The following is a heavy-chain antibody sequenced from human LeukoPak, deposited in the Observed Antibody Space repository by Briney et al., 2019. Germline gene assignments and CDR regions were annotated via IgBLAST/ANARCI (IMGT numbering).Heavy chain of an antibody. CDR3: ASRGGYYFDY. D-gene: IGHD3-16*01. CDR2: ISTSSSDT. J-gene: IGHJ4*02. Sequence: GRSLRLSCAASGFTFKNHGMHWVRQAPGKGLEWLSYISTSSSDTNYADSVKGRFTISRDNAKKSLYLQMNSLRAEDTAVYYCASRGGYYFDYWGQGTLVTVSS. V-gene: IGHV3-21*05. CDR1: GFTFKNHG.